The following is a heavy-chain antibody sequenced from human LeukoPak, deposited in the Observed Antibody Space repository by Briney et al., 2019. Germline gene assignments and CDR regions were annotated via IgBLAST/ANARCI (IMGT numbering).Heavy chain of an antibody. V-gene: IGHV3-23*01. CDR1: GFTFSNYA. J-gene: IGHJ4*02. D-gene: IGHD3-9*01. CDR3: AKWGDYDVLTGYYAPDY. CDR2: ITGSGGIT. Sequence: GGSLRLSCVASGFTFSNYAMSWVRQAPGKGLEWVSAITGSGGITYYADSVKGRFTISRDNSKNTLYLQMNSLRAEDTAVYYCAKWGDYDVLTGYYAPDYWGQGTLVTVSS.